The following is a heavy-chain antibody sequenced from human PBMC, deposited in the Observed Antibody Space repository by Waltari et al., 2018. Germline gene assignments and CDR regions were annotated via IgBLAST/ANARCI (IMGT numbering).Heavy chain of an antibody. Sequence: QVQLVQSGAEVTKPGASVKVSCKASGYTFTSYYMHGVRQAPGQGLEWMGGIIPIFGTANYAQKFQGRVTITTDESTSTAYMELSSLRSEDTAVYYCAIEGFQESIAVAGAPFWGQGTLVTVSS. V-gene: IGHV1-69*01. J-gene: IGHJ4*02. CDR2: IIPIFGTA. CDR1: GYTFTSYY. CDR3: AIEGFQESIAVAGAPF. D-gene: IGHD6-19*01.